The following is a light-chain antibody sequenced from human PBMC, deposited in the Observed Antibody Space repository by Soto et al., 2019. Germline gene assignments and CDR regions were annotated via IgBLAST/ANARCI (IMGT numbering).Light chain of an antibody. CDR2: RAS. CDR3: QQYCSSPRT. CDR1: QSLLSSSNNKNR. J-gene: IGKJ1*01. V-gene: IGKV4-1*01. Sequence: DIVMTRSPDSLAVSLCASSAINSRSTQSLLSSSNNKNRLSWYQQRPGQAPKLLLYRASTRASGVPDRFSGSGSGTDFSLTISSLQAEDVAVYYCQQYCSSPRTFGQGTKVDNK.